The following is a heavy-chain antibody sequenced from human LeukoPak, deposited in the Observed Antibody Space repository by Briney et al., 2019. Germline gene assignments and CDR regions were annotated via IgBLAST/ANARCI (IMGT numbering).Heavy chain of an antibody. V-gene: IGHV3-30*04. CDR1: GFTVNTFA. CDR3: AKDRGRPLEFVKGSDF. CDR2: ISFDGRNK. Sequence: QPGGSLRLSCAASGFTVNTFASHWVRQAPGKGLEWVALISFDGRNKYYEDSVKDRFTISRDNSINTVYLQMNSLRAEDTAVYYCAKDRGRPLEFVKGSDFWGQGTLVTVSS. J-gene: IGHJ4*02. D-gene: IGHD3-10*01.